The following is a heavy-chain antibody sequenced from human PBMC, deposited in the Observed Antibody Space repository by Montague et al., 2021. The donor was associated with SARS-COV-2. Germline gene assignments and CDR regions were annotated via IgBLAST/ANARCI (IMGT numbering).Heavy chain of an antibody. J-gene: IGHJ3*02. V-gene: IGHV4-39*07. D-gene: IGHD3-10*01. CDR2: IYYSGST. CDR3: AGKSITMVQGVIMGAFDI. CDR1: GGSISSSSYY. Sequence: SETLSLTCTVSGGSISSSSYYWGWIRQPPGKRLEWIGSIYYSGSTYYNPSLKSRVTISVDTSKNQFSLKLSSVTAADTAVYYCAGKSITMVQGVIMGAFDIWGQGTMVTVSS.